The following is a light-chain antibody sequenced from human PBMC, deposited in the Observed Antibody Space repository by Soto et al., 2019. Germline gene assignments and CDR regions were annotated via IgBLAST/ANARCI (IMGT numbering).Light chain of an antibody. V-gene: IGLV2-23*02. Sequence: QSALTQPASVSGSPGQSITISCTGTSNSLGYYNLVSWYQQHPGKAPKFIIYEVSKRPSGVSSRFSGSKSGNTASLTISGLQPEDEADYYCCSPAGAMTWVFGGGTKLTVL. J-gene: IGLJ3*02. CDR2: EVS. CDR1: SNSLGYYNL. CDR3: CSPAGAMTWV.